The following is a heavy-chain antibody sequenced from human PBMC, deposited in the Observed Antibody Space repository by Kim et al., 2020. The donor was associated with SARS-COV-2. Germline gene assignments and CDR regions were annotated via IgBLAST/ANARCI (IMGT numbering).Heavy chain of an antibody. Sequence: ASVKVSCKVSGYTLTELSMHWVRQAPGKGLEWMGGFDPNNGGTIYAQKFQGRVTMTRDTSIDTAYMELSSLRSDDTAVYYCATVQPISVAATYYYYYHMD. CDR3: ATVQPISVAATYYYYYHMD. CDR2: FDPNNGGT. CDR1: GYTLTELS. J-gene: IGHJ6*01. D-gene: IGHD6-19*01. V-gene: IGHV1-24*01.